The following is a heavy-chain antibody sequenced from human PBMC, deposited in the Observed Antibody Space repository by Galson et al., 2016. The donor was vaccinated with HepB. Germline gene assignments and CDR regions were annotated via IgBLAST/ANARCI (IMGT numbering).Heavy chain of an antibody. CDR2: ICDGGSNT. CDR3: AKRAYLGYGDHNHFDF. CDR1: EFTFSAYY. V-gene: IGHV3-NL1*01. D-gene: IGHD4-17*01. J-gene: IGHJ4*02. Sequence: SLRLSCAASEFTFSAYYMHWVRQAPGKGLEWVSLICDGGSNTYYADSVKGRFTISRDNAKKSLYLQINSVTAEDTAVYYCAKRAYLGYGDHNHFDFWGQGTMVTVSS.